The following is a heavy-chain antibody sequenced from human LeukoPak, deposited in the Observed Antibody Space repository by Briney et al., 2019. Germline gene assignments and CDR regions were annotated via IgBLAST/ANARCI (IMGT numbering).Heavy chain of an antibody. J-gene: IGHJ4*02. CDR3: ARLFTYYFDY. Sequence: PSETLSLTCAVYGGSFSGYYWSWIRQPPGKGLEWIGEINHSGSTNYNPSLKGRVTISVDTSKNQFSLKLSSVTAADTAVYYCARLFTYYFDYWGQGTLVTVSS. CDR1: GGSFSGYY. V-gene: IGHV4-34*01. CDR2: INHSGST.